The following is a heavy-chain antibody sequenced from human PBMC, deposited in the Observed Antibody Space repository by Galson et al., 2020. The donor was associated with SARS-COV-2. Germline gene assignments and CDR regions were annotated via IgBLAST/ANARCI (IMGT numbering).Heavy chain of an antibody. CDR2: IYWDNDK. Sequence: KMSGPTLVKPTQTLTLTCTFSGFSLSTSGVGVGWIRQPPGKALEWLALIYWDNDKRYSPSLKSRLTITKDTSKNQVVLTMTNMDPVDTATYYCAHNFFSGYLANWFDPWGQGTLVTVSS. V-gene: IGHV2-5*02. CDR3: AHNFFSGYLANWFDP. CDR1: GFSLSTSGVG. D-gene: IGHD5-12*01. J-gene: IGHJ5*02.